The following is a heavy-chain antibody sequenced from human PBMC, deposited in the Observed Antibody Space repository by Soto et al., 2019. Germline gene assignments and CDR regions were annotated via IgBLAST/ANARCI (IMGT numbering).Heavy chain of an antibody. J-gene: IGHJ6*02. CDR1: GYTFTSYD. Sequence: ASVKVSCKASGYTFTSYDINWVRQATGQGLEWMGWMNPNSGNTGYAQKFQGRVTMTRNTSISTAYMELSSLRSEDTAVYYCANLLAVAGQDYYGMDVSGQGTTVTVSS. D-gene: IGHD6-19*01. CDR2: MNPNSGNT. CDR3: ANLLAVAGQDYYGMDV. V-gene: IGHV1-8*01.